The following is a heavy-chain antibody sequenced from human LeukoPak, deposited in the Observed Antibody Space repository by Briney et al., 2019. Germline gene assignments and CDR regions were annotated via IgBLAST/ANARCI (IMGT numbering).Heavy chain of an antibody. Sequence: SETLSLTCTVYGGSISSYYWSWIRPPAGKGLGWIGSIYTSRSTNYNPSLKSRVTTSVDTSKNQFSLKLTSVTAADTAVYYCARLVVITTFDWLDPWGQGTLVTVSS. J-gene: IGHJ5*02. CDR2: IYTSRST. CDR1: GGSISSYY. V-gene: IGHV4-59*10. CDR3: ARLVVITTFDWLDP. D-gene: IGHD3-22*01.